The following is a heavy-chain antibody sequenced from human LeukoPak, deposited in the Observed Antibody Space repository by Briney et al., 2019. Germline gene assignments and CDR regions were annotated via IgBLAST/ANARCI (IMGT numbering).Heavy chain of an antibody. V-gene: IGHV4-31*03. CDR3: ARNSYSYGLDY. J-gene: IGHJ4*02. Sequence: SQTLSLTCTVSGGSISSGGYYWSWIRQHPGKGLEWIGYIYYSGSTYYNPSLQSRVTISLDTYKNQFSLNLSSVTAADTAVYYCARNSYSYGLDYWGQGTLVTVSS. CDR1: GGSISSGGYY. CDR2: IYYSGST. D-gene: IGHD5-18*01.